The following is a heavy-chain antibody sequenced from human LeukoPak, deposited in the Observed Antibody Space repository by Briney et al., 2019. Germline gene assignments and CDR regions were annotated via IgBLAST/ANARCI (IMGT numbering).Heavy chain of an antibody. V-gene: IGHV4-59*08. D-gene: IGHD3-16*01. CDR2: IHGSGTT. Sequence: PSETLSLTCSVSGGSITNYFWSWLRQPPGKGLEWIGFIHGSGTTNYNPSLKSRLTMSLDTSKNQFSLRLGSVTAADTAVYYCARQFGGTYDVLWGQGTLVTVSS. J-gene: IGHJ4*02. CDR3: ARQFGGTYDVL. CDR1: GGSITNYF.